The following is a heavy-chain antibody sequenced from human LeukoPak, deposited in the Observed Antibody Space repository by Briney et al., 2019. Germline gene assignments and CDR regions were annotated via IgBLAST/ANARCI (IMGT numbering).Heavy chain of an antibody. D-gene: IGHD4-17*01. J-gene: IGHJ5*02. Sequence: PGGSLRLSCAASGFTFSSYSMNWVRQAPGKGLEWVSSISSSSSYIYYADSVKGRFTISRDNAKNSLYLQMNSLRAEDTAVYYCARGAPFYGDYGDWFDPWGQGTLVTVSS. CDR1: GFTFSSYS. V-gene: IGHV3-21*01. CDR3: ARGAPFYGDYGDWFDP. CDR2: ISSSSSYI.